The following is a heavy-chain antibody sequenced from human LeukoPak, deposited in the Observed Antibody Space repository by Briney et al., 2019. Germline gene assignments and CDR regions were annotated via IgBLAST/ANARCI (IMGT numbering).Heavy chain of an antibody. Sequence: PGRSLRLSCAASGFTFSNYGMHWVRQAPGKGLEWVAVISYDGSNKYYADSVKGRFTISRDNSKNTLHLQMNSLRAEDTAVYYCAKGVAAAPTEIYWGQGTLVTVSS. CDR1: GFTFSNYG. CDR3: AKGVAAAPTEIY. V-gene: IGHV3-30*18. CDR2: ISYDGSNK. J-gene: IGHJ4*02. D-gene: IGHD6-13*01.